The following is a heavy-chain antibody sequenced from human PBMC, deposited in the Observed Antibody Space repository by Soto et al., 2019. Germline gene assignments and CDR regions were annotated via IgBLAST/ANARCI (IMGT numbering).Heavy chain of an antibody. D-gene: IGHD5-18*01. CDR1: GGSISSSNW. J-gene: IGHJ4*02. V-gene: IGHV4-4*02. CDR2: IYHSGST. CDR3: AMSSYSYGSSC. Sequence: QVQLQESGPGLVKPSGTLSLTCAVSGGSISSSNWWSWVRQPPGKGREWIWEIYHSGSTSYNPSLKSRVTISLDKSKNQFSVTLSSVTAADTAVYYCAMSSYSYGSSCWGQGTLVTAS.